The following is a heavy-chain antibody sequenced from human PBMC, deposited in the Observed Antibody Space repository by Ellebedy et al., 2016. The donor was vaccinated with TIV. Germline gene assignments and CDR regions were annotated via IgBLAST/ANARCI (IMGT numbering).Heavy chain of an antibody. CDR2: ISWNSGSI. D-gene: IGHD6-19*01. CDR3: AMETSGWIDH. J-gene: IGHJ4*02. V-gene: IGHV3-9*01. Sequence: GGSLRLXCAASGFTFDDFAMHWVRQAPGKGLEWVSGISWNSGSIGYADSVKGRFTISRDNAKNSLYLEMNSLRVEDTGLYYCAMETSGWIDHWGQGTLVTVSS. CDR1: GFTFDDFA.